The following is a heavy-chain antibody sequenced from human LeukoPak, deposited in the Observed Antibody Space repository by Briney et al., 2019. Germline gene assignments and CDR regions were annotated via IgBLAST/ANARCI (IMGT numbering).Heavy chain of an antibody. CDR3: ARDRSSVDIVSHGGDY. CDR2: ISGSGGST. D-gene: IGHD5/OR15-5a*01. Sequence: GGSLRLSCAASGFTFSSYGMSWVRQAPGKGLEWVSAISGSGGSTYYADSVKGRFTISRDNSKNTLYLQMNSLRAEDTAVYYCARDRSSVDIVSHGGDYWGQGTLVTVSS. CDR1: GFTFSSYG. V-gene: IGHV3-23*01. J-gene: IGHJ4*02.